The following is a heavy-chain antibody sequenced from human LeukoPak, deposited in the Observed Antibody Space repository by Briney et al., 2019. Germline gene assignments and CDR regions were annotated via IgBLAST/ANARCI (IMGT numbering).Heavy chain of an antibody. J-gene: IGHJ4*02. CDR2: IYSDGST. D-gene: IGHD3-16*01. Sequence: GGSLRLSCAASGFTVSTNYISWVRQAPGKGLEWVSVIYSDGSTYYADSVKGRFTISRDNSKNTLYLQMNTLRAEDTAVYYCARVATGSYHFDYWGQGTLATVSS. CDR3: ARVATGSYHFDY. CDR1: GFTVSTNY. V-gene: IGHV3-66*01.